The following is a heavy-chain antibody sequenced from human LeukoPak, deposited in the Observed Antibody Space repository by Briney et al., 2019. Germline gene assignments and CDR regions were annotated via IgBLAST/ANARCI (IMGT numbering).Heavy chain of an antibody. V-gene: IGHV3-21*01. CDR3: VRLYDDYTNGHFDS. J-gene: IGHJ4*02. Sequence: GGSLRLSCAASGFTFSSYSMNWVRQAPGKGLEWVSSISSSSSYIYYADSVKGRFTISRHNAKNSLYLQLNSLRAEDTAVYYCVRLYDDYTNGHFDSWGQGTLVTVSS. D-gene: IGHD4-11*01. CDR2: ISSSSSYI. CDR1: GFTFSSYS.